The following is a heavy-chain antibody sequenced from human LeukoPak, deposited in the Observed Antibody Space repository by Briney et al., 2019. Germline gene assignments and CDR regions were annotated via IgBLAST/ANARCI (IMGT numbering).Heavy chain of an antibody. J-gene: IGHJ3*02. D-gene: IGHD1-1*01. CDR3: ARQWRRTGTTGKGAFDI. V-gene: IGHV5-51*01. CDR2: IYPGDSDT. Sequence: GESLQISCKGSGYSFTSYWIGWVRQMPGKGLEWMGIIYPGDSDTRYSPSFQGQVTISADRSISTAYLQWSSLKASDTAMYYCARQWRRTGTTGKGAFDIWGQGTMVTVSS. CDR1: GYSFTSYW.